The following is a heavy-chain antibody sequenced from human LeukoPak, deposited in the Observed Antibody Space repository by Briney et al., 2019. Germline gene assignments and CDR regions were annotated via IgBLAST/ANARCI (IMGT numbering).Heavy chain of an antibody. CDR1: GGSISSGGYY. CDR3: AINVRSWFDP. CDR2: IYYSGST. V-gene: IGHV4-39*01. J-gene: IGHJ5*02. Sequence: SETLSLTCTVSGGSISSGGYYWSWIRQHPGKGLEWIGSIYYSGSTYYNPSLKSRVTISVDTSKNQFSLKLSSVTAADTAVYYCAINVRSWFDPWGQGTLVTVSS.